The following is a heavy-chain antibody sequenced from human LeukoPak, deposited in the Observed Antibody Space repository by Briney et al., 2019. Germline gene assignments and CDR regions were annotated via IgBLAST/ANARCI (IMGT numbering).Heavy chain of an antibody. D-gene: IGHD3-22*01. CDR1: GFTFSGSA. CDR3: TRSTSDSSSSRFDY. V-gene: IGHV3-73*01. J-gene: IGHJ4*02. CDR2: FRSKANSYAT. Sequence: PGGSLRLSCAVPGFTFSGSAMHWVRQASGKGREWVGRFRSKANSYATAYAASVKGKFTISRDGSKNTAYLQMNSVKAEDTAVYYCTRSTSDSSSSRFDYWGQGTLVTVSS.